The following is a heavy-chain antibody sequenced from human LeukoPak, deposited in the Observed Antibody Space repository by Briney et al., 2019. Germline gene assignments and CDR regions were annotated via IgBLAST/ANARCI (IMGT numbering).Heavy chain of an antibody. D-gene: IGHD3-22*01. Sequence: PSETLSLTCTVSGGSISGYYWSWIRQPPGKGQEWIGYIHYSGSTNYNPSLKSRVTISVDTSKNQFSLKLSSVTAADTAVYYCASYDSSGYYGYFQHWGQGTLVTVSS. V-gene: IGHV4-59*01. CDR3: ASYDSSGYYGYFQH. J-gene: IGHJ1*01. CDR2: IHYSGST. CDR1: GGSISGYY.